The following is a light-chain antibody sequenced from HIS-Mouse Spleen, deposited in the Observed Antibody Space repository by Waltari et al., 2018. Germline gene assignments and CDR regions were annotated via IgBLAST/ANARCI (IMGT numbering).Light chain of an antibody. CDR2: EGS. V-gene: IGLV2-23*01. CDR1: SSDVGSYNL. CDR3: CSYAGSSTWV. J-gene: IGLJ3*02. Sequence: QSALTQPAPVSGSPGPSITISCTGTSSDVGSYNLVSWYQQHPGKAPKLMIYEGSKRPSGVSNRFSGSKSGNTASLTISGLQAEDEADYSCCSYAGSSTWVFGGGTKLTVL.